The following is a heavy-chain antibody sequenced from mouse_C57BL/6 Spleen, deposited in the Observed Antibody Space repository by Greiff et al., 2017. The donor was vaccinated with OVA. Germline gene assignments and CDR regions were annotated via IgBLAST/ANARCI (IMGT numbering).Heavy chain of an antibody. V-gene: IGHV8-8*01. D-gene: IGHD2-1*01. CDR2: IWWDDDK. CDR1: GFSLSTFGMG. J-gene: IGHJ4*01. CDR3: ARIRAMVRGGHYYAMDY. Sequence: QVTLKESGPGILQPSQTLSLTCSFSGFSLSTFGMGVGWIRQPSGKGLEWLAHIWWDDDKYYNPALKSRLTLSKDTSKNQVFLKIANVDTADTATYYCARIRAMVRGGHYYAMDYWGQGTSVTVSS.